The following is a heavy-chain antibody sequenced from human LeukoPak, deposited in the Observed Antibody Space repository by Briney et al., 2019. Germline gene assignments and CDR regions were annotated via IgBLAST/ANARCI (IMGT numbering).Heavy chain of an antibody. V-gene: IGHV1-69*05. CDR2: IIPIFGTA. CDR1: GGTFISYA. J-gene: IGHJ4*02. CDR3: AAAPSWGSYRYLDY. Sequence: GASVKVSCKASGGTFISYAISWVRQAPGQGLEWMGRIIPIFGTANYAQKFQGRVTITTDESTSTAYMELSSLRSEDTAVYYCAAAPSWGSYRYLDYWGQGTLVTVSS. D-gene: IGHD3-16*02.